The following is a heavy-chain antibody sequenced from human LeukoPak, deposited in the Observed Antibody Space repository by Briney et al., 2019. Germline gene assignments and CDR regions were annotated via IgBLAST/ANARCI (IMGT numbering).Heavy chain of an antibody. CDR1: GFTLSSYW. J-gene: IGHJ3*02. D-gene: IGHD2-2*01. V-gene: IGHV3-7*01. CDR2: IKQDGSEK. CDR3: ARYIMPGDAFDI. Sequence: GGSLRLSCAASGFTLSSYWMSWVRQAPGKGLEWVANIKQDGSEKYYVDSVKGRFTISRDNAKNSLYLQMNSLSAEDTAVYYCARYIMPGDAFDIWGQGTMVTVSS.